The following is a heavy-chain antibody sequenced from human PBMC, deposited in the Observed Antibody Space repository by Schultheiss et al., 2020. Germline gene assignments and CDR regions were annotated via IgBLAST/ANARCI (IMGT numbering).Heavy chain of an antibody. D-gene: IGHD3-3*01. CDR2: ISGVGTT. V-gene: IGHV3-23*01. CDR3: VKWNGCGDA. CDR1: GFTFGDYA. J-gene: IGHJ6*02. Sequence: GESLKISCTASGFTFGDYAMTWVRQAPGKGLEWVSIISGVGTTWYSDSVKGRFTVSRDNSKNTVTLQMDSLRIEDTAQYYCVKWNGCGDAWGQGTAVTVSS.